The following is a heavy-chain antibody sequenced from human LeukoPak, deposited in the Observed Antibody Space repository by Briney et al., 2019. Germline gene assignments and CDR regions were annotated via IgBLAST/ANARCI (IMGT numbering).Heavy chain of an antibody. Sequence: GASVKVSCKASGYTFTSYYMHWVRQAPGQGLEWMGIINPSGGSTSYAQKFQGRVTMTRDTSTSTVYMELSSLRAEDTAVYYCAKDLGLLPDPKDLGLLPDYWGQGTLVTVSS. CDR1: GYTFTSYY. D-gene: IGHD2-21*01. V-gene: IGHV1-46*01. CDR3: AKDLGLLPDPKDLGLLPDY. J-gene: IGHJ4*02. CDR2: INPSGGST.